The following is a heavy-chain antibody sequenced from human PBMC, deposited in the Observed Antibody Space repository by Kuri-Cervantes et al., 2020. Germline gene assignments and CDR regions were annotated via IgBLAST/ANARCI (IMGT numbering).Heavy chain of an antibody. CDR3: ARGARYYYMDV. J-gene: IGHJ6*03. Sequence: SETLSLTCTVSGGSISSYYWSWIRQPPGKGLEWIGYIYYSGSTNYNPSLKSRVTISVDTSKNQFSLKLSSMTAADTAVYYCARGARYYYMDVWGKGTTVTVSS. V-gene: IGHV4-59*13. CDR2: IYYSGST. CDR1: GGSISSYY.